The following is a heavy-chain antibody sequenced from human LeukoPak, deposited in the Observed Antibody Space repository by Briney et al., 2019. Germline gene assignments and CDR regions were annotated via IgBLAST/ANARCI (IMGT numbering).Heavy chain of an antibody. V-gene: IGHV4-61*01. CDR1: GGSFSSGSYY. Sequence: PSETLSLTCTVSGGSFSSGSYYWSWLRQPPGTGLEWIGYIYYSGSTSYNPSLKSRVTISVDTSKNQFSLKLSSVTAADTAVYYCAREAGLEDWFDPWGQGTLVTVSS. CDR3: AREAGLEDWFDP. J-gene: IGHJ5*02. D-gene: IGHD3-10*01. CDR2: IYYSGST.